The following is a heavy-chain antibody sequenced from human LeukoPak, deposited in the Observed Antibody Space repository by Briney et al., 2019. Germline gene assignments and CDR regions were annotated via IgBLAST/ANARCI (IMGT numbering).Heavy chain of an antibody. J-gene: IGHJ4*02. Sequence: ASVKVSCKASGYTFTNYYMHWVRQAPGQGLEWMGIINPSGGNTNYAQNFQGRVTMTRDMSTSTVYMELSSLRSEDTAVYYCARDFCSGGSCYSNFPYWGQGTLITVSS. V-gene: IGHV1-46*01. CDR1: GYTFTNYY. CDR2: INPSGGNT. D-gene: IGHD2-15*01. CDR3: ARDFCSGGSCYSNFPY.